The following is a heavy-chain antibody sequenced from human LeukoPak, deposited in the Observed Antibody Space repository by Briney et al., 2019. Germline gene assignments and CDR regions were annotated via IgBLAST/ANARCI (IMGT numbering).Heavy chain of an antibody. CDR3: ARDASNWSAFDS. Sequence: GASVKVSFKAAVYTFSGYPMHWVRQAPGQGLEWVGRINPNSGVTYYAPKFQGRVTMTSETPITTAYMELSSLTSDDTATYYCARDASNWSAFDSWGQGTLVIVSS. J-gene: IGHJ5*01. D-gene: IGHD1-20*01. V-gene: IGHV1-2*06. CDR1: VYTFSGYP. CDR2: INPNSGVT.